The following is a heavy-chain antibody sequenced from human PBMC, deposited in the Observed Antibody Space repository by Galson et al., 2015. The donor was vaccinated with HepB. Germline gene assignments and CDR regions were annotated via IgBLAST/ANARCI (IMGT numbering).Heavy chain of an antibody. J-gene: IGHJ4*02. D-gene: IGHD3-22*01. Sequence: SLRLSCAASGFTFSSYWIHWVRQVPGKGLVWVSRISSDGGHKNYADSVQGRFTISSDNAKNTLFLQMNSLSAEDTAMYYCARDLYSSGWPTLYWGQGTLVTVSS. CDR2: ISSDGGHK. V-gene: IGHV3-74*01. CDR3: ARDLYSSGWPTLY. CDR1: GFTFSSYW.